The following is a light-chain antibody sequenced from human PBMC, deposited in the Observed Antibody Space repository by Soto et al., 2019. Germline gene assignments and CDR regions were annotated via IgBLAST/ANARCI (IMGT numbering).Light chain of an antibody. CDR1: SGHSNYA. J-gene: IGLJ2*01. Sequence: QPVLSQSPSASASLGASVKLTCTLSSGHSNYAIAWHQQQSEKRPRYLMKLNSDGSHSKGDGIPDRFSGSSSGAERYLTISGLQSEDEADYYCQTWGSGIVVFGGGTKLTVL. CDR3: QTWGSGIVV. V-gene: IGLV4-69*01. CDR2: LNSDGSH.